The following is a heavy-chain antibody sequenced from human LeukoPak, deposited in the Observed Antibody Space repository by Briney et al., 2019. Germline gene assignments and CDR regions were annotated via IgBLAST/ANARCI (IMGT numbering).Heavy chain of an antibody. D-gene: IGHD1-26*01. CDR2: ISSSSSYI. CDR1: GFTFSSYS. J-gene: IGHJ6*02. V-gene: IGHV3-21*01. CDR3: VRDHRGALQYYYGMDV. Sequence: GGSLRLSCAASGFTFSSYSMNWVRQAPGKGLEWVSSISSSSSYIYYADSVKGRFTISRDNAKNSLYLQMNSLRAEDTAVYYCVRDHRGALQYYYGMDVWGQGTTVTVSS.